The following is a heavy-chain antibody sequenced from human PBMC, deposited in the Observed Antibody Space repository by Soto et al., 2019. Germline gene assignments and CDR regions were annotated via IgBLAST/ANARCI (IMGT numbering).Heavy chain of an antibody. Sequence: EVQLVESGGGLVQPGGSLRLSCAASGFTFSSYWMHWVRQAPGKGLVWVSRINSDGSSTSYADSVKGRFTISRDNAKNTLYLQMNSLRAEDTAVYYCVSEGGEVTKDAFDYWGQGTLVTVSS. D-gene: IGHD4-17*01. J-gene: IGHJ4*02. CDR1: GFTFSSYW. CDR2: INSDGSST. CDR3: VSEGGEVTKDAFDY. V-gene: IGHV3-74*01.